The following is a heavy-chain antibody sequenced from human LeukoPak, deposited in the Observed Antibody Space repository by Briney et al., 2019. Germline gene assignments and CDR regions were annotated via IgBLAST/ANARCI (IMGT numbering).Heavy chain of an antibody. D-gene: IGHD3-22*01. V-gene: IGHV3-53*01. J-gene: IGHJ4*02. CDR2: IYSGGST. CDR3: ARLHSSGYSLDY. Sequence: GGSLRLYCAASGFTVSSNYMSWVRQAPGKGLEWVSVIYSGGSTYYADSVKGRFTISRDNSKNTLYLQMNSLRAEDTAVYYCARLHSSGYSLDYWGQGTLVTVSS. CDR1: GFTVSSNY.